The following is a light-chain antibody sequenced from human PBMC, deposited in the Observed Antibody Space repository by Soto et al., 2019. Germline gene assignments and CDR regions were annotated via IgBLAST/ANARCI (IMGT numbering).Light chain of an antibody. J-gene: IGKJ1*01. CDR3: QQRSNWPPTWT. V-gene: IGKV3-11*01. CDR1: QRVGSY. CDR2: DAS. Sequence: EIVLTQSPATLSLSPGERATLSCRASQRVGSYLAWYQQKPGQAPRLLIYDASNRATGIPARFSGSGSGTDFTLTISSLEPEDFAVYYCQQRSNWPPTWTFGQGTKVEIK.